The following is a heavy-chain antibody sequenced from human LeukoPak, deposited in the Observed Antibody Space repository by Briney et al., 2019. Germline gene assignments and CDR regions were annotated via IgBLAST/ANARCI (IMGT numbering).Heavy chain of an antibody. Sequence: PSETLSLTCTVSGGSISSYYWSWIRQPAGKGLEWIGRIYTSGSTNYNPSLKSRVTISVDKSKNQFSLKLSSVTAADTAVYYCVRDRPTIFGVVRSWFDPWGQGTLVTVSS. J-gene: IGHJ5*02. V-gene: IGHV4-4*07. CDR1: GGSISSYY. CDR3: VRDRPTIFGVVRSWFDP. CDR2: IYTSGST. D-gene: IGHD3-3*01.